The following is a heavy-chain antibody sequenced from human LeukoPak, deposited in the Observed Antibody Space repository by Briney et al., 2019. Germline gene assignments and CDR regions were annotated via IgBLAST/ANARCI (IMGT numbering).Heavy chain of an antibody. CDR1: GFTFSDYY. CDR2: ISSSGSTI. Sequence: GGSLRLSCAASGFTFSDYYMSWVRQAPGKGLESVSYISSSGSTIYYTDSVKGRFTISRDNAKNSLYLQMNSLRAEDTAVYFCARDSAPSIASRPYPDYWGQGTLVTVSS. D-gene: IGHD6-6*01. V-gene: IGHV3-11*04. J-gene: IGHJ4*02. CDR3: ARDSAPSIASRPYPDY.